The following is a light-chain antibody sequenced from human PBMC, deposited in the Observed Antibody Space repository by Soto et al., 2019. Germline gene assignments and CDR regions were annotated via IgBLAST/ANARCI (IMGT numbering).Light chain of an antibody. J-gene: IGLJ1*01. Sequence: QSVLTQPASVSGSPGQSITISCTGTSSDVGAYDYVSWYQQHPDKAPKLMIYEVSNRPSGVSDRFSGSKSVNTATLTISGLQAEDVADYYCSSYTSSSTRVFGTGTNVTVL. CDR1: SSDVGAYDY. V-gene: IGLV2-14*03. CDR3: SSYTSSSTRV. CDR2: EVS.